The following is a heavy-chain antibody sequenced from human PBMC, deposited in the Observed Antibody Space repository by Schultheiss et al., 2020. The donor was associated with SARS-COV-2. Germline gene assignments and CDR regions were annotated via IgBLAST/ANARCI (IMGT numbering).Heavy chain of an antibody. CDR3: AAGATIYRETTEAEYFQH. V-gene: IGHV3-33*03. D-gene: IGHD5-12*01. Sequence: GGSLRLSCAASGFTFSDHYMDWVRQAPGKGLEWVAVIWYDGSNKYYADSVKGRFTISRDNAKNTLYLQMNSLRAEDTAVYYCAAGATIYRETTEAEYFQHWGQGTLVTVSS. CDR1: GFTFSDHY. J-gene: IGHJ1*01. CDR2: IWYDGSNK.